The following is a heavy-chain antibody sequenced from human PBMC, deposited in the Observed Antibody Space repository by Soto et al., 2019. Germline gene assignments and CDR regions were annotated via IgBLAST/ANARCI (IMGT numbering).Heavy chain of an antibody. J-gene: IGHJ6*02. CDR3: ATDYACTSASCYTYHYYGMDV. CDR1: GFTFSNAW. D-gene: IGHD2-2*02. CDR2: IKSKTDGGTT. V-gene: IGHV3-15*07. Sequence: GGSLRLSCAVSGFTFSNAWMNWVRQAPGKGLEWVGRIKSKTDGGTTDYAAPVKGRFTMSRDDSKNTLYLQMYSLTTEDTAVYYCATDYACTSASCYTYHYYGMDVRGQGTTVTVSS.